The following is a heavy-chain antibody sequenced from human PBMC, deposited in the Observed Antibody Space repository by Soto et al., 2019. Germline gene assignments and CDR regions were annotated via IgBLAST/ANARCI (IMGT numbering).Heavy chain of an antibody. CDR1: GGSIRSGGYY. Sequence: SETLSLTCTVSGGSIRSGGYYWSWVRLRPGKGLEWLGHIYHSGSASFNPSLKTRVTISVDTSKNQFSLNLTSVTAADTALYYCARQYSGYRKIYYLDYWGQGAQVTVSS. CDR2: IYHSGSA. J-gene: IGHJ4*02. V-gene: IGHV4-31*03. CDR3: ARQYSGYRKIYYLDY. D-gene: IGHD5-12*01.